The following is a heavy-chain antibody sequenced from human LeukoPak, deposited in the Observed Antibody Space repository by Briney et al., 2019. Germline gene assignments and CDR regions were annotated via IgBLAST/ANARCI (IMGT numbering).Heavy chain of an antibody. V-gene: IGHV4-31*03. J-gene: IGHJ3*02. CDR2: IYYSGST. CDR1: GGSINSGGYY. D-gene: IGHD4-17*01. Sequence: SETLSLTCTVSGGSINSGGYYWNWIRQHPGEGLEWIGNIYYSGSTYFNPSLKTRITISIDTSKNQFSLKLSSVTAADTAVYYCARQTTVTSRGAFDIWGQGTMVTVSS. CDR3: ARQTTVTSRGAFDI.